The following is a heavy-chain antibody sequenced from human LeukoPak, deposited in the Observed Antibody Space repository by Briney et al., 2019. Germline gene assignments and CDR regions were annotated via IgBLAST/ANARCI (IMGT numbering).Heavy chain of an antibody. D-gene: IGHD4-17*01. V-gene: IGHV4-59*01. Sequence: SETLSLTCTVSGGSISSDYWRWIRQPPGKGLEWIGYIYYSGSTNYNPSLKSRFTISVDTSKNQFSLKLSSLTAADTAVYYCAREGDYEEWRDWFDPWGQGTLVTVSS. CDR2: IYYSGST. J-gene: IGHJ5*02. CDR3: AREGDYEEWRDWFDP. CDR1: GGSISSDY.